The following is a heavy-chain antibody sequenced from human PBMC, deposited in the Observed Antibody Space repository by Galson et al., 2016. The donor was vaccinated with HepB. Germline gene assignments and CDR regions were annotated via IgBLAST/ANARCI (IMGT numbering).Heavy chain of an antibody. D-gene: IGHD2/OR15-2a*01. CDR2: INAGNGNT. Sequence: SVKVSCKASGYTITNFAMHWVRQAPGQRLEWMGGINAGNGNTKYSQNLQGRVTITRDAAARTGDMELSSLRSEDTAVYYCARDTFRGRFDPWGQGTLVTVSS. CDR3: ARDTFRGRFDP. CDR1: GYTITNFA. V-gene: IGHV1-3*01. J-gene: IGHJ5*02.